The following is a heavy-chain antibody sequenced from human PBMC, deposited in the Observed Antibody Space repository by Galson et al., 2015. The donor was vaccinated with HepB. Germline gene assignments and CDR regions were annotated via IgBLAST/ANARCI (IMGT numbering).Heavy chain of an antibody. D-gene: IGHD2-15*01. CDR1: GFTFSNYA. Sequence: SLRLSCAASGFTFSNYAMHWVRQAPGKGLEWVALMSYDANEIYYADSVKGRFTISRDNSKNTLYLQMNNLRPEDTAIYYCAKGSVVVVPKSYFFDYWGQGTLVTVSS. J-gene: IGHJ4*02. V-gene: IGHV3-30*18. CDR3: AKGSVVVVPKSYFFDY. CDR2: MSYDANEI.